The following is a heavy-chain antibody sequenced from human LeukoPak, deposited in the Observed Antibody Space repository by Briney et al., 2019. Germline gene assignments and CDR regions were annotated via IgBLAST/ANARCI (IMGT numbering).Heavy chain of an antibody. D-gene: IGHD3-3*01. CDR3: AKEGEVLRFLEWLLGNYFDY. CDR2: IYSGGST. V-gene: IGHV3-66*01. Sequence: GGSLRLSCAASGFTVSSNYMSWVRQAPGKGLEWVSVIYSGGSTYYADSVKGRFTISRDNSKNTLYLQMNSLRAEDTAVYYCAKEGEVLRFLEWLLGNYFDYWGQGTLVTVSS. CDR1: GFTVSSNY. J-gene: IGHJ4*02.